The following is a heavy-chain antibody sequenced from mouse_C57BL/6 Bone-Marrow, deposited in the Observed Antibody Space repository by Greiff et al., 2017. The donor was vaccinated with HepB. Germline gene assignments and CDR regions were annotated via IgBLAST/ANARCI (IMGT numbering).Heavy chain of an antibody. Sequence: QVQLKESGPELVKPGASVKISCKASGYAFSSSWMNWVKQRPGKGLEWIGRIYPGDGDTNYNGKFKGKATLTADKSSSTAYMQRSSLTSEDSAVYFCARRHVYYDYDGYFDVWGTGTTVTVSS. CDR3: ARRHVYYDYDGYFDV. CDR2: IYPGDGDT. J-gene: IGHJ1*03. V-gene: IGHV1-82*01. D-gene: IGHD2-4*01. CDR1: GYAFSSSW.